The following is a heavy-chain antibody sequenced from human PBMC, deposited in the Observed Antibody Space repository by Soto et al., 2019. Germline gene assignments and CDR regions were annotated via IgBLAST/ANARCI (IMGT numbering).Heavy chain of an antibody. CDR2: ISADTGEP. CDR1: GFSSSTYA. Sequence: ASVKVSCKASGFSSSTYAFSWVRRAPGQGLEWMGLISADTGEPRYAEKFQGRVAMTTDTPTRTAYMELRGLTSDDTAVYYCGVSAGLDFWGQGTRVTVSS. CDR3: GVSAGLDF. V-gene: IGHV1-18*01. D-gene: IGHD6-13*01. J-gene: IGHJ4*02.